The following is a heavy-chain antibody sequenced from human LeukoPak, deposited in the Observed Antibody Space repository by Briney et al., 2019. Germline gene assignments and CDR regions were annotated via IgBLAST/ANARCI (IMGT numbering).Heavy chain of an antibody. D-gene: IGHD6-13*01. CDR3: ASISSSWHAFDI. J-gene: IGHJ3*02. V-gene: IGHV1-18*01. CDR1: GYIFTSYG. CDR2: ISAYNGKT. Sequence: ASVKVSCKASGYIFTSYGISWVRQAPGQGLECMGWISAYNGKTNYVEKLQGRVTMTTDTSTSTAYMELRSLRSDDTAVYYCASISSSWHAFDIWGQGTMVTVSS.